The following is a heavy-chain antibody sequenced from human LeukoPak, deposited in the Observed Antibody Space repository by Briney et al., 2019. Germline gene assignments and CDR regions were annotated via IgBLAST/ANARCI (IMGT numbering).Heavy chain of an antibody. CDR2: ISYDGSNK. CDR3: ARAQIVVVSLFDY. CDR1: GLTFSSYA. Sequence: GGSLRLSCAASGLTFSSYAMHWVRQAPGKGLEWVAVISYDGSNKYYAGSVKGRFTISRDNSKNTLYLQMNSLRAEDTAVYYCARAQIVVVSLFDYWGQGTLVTVSS. D-gene: IGHD3-22*01. V-gene: IGHV3-30-3*01. J-gene: IGHJ4*02.